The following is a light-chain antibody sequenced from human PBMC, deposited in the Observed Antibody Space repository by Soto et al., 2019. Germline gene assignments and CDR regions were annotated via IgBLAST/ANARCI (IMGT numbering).Light chain of an antibody. CDR2: DAS. CDR1: QSASVF. V-gene: IGKV3-11*01. Sequence: EIVLTQSPATLSLSPGDTATLSCRASQSASVFLAWYQQKPGQAPRLLIYDASNRATGIPARFSGSGFGTDFTLTISSLEPDDFAVYYCQQRSSWPPSLTFGGGTKVDNK. CDR3: QQRSSWPPSLT. J-gene: IGKJ4*01.